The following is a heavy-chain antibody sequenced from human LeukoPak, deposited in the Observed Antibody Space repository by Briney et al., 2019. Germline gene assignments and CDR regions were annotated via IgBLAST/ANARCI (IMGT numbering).Heavy chain of an antibody. CDR2: ISYSGST. CDR3: ARMSTAEVCFGY. Sequence: PSQTPSLTCTVSGGSISSGGSSSSCLRQPPGKGLEWIGYISYSGSTYYNPSLKSRVTMSLETSKIPFSLKLSSVTAADTDVYYCARMSTAEVCFGYWGQGTLVTVSS. D-gene: IGHD5-24*01. V-gene: IGHV4-30-4*07. CDR1: GGSISSGGSS. J-gene: IGHJ4*02.